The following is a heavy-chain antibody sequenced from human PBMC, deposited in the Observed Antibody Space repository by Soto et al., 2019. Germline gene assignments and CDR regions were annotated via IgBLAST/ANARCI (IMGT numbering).Heavy chain of an antibody. J-gene: IGHJ4*02. Sequence: EVQLVESGGGLVQPGGSLRLSCAASGFTFSAHYMDWVRQAPGKGLEWVGGIKNKANSYTTEYAASVEGRFTISREDLQNSLYLQMNSLKTEDTAVYYCARVSLVGPSGGRYFDYWGQGSQVAVSS. CDR3: ARVSLVGPSGGRYFDY. CDR2: IKNKANSYTT. CDR1: GFTFSAHY. V-gene: IGHV3-72*01. D-gene: IGHD1-26*01.